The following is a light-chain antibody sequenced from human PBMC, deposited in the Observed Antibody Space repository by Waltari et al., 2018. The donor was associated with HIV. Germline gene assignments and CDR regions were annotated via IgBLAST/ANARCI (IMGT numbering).Light chain of an antibody. J-gene: IGLJ2*01. CDR2: KVT. Sequence: SYELTQPPSMSVSPGQTANITCSGDKLGNEYACWYQQKAGQSPVLVIFKVTRRPSGIPERFSGSTSGNTATLTISGALPADEGDYYCQAWDNSVVVFGGGTRLTVL. CDR1: KLGNEY. CDR3: QAWDNSVVV. V-gene: IGLV3-1*01.